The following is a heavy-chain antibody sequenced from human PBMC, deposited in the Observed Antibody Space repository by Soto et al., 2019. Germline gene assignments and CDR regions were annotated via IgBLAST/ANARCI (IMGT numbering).Heavy chain of an antibody. Sequence: GGSLRLSCAASGFTFSSYAMSWVRQAPGKGLEWVSAISGSGGSTYYADSVKGRFTISRDNSKTTLYLQMNSLGAEATAVYYCAKNLGIQLWPYDSSGDYDYWGQGTLVTASS. V-gene: IGHV3-23*01. J-gene: IGHJ4*02. D-gene: IGHD3-22*01. CDR1: GFTFSSYA. CDR3: AKNLGIQLWPYDSSGDYDY. CDR2: ISGSGGST.